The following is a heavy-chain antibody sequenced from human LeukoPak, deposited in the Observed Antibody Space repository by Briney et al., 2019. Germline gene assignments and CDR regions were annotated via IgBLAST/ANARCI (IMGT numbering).Heavy chain of an antibody. D-gene: IGHD5-24*01. V-gene: IGHV4-39*07. CDR3: ARTRVGYNHDFDY. CDR1: GGSISSYY. Sequence: PSETLSLTCTVSGGSISSYYWSWIRQPPGKGLEWIGSVYYSGSTYYNPSLKSRVTISVDTSKNQFSLKLSSVAAADTAVYYCARTRVGYNHDFDYWGQGTLVTVSS. CDR2: VYYSGST. J-gene: IGHJ4*02.